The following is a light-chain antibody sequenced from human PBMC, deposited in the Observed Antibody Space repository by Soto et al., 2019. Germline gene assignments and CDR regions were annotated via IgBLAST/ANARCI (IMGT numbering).Light chain of an antibody. Sequence: QSALTQPASVSGSPGQSITISCTGTSSDVGSYNLVSWYQQHPGKAPKLMIYEGSKRPSGVSNRFSGSKSGNTASLTISGLQAEDAADYYCCSYAGSSTSYVFGTGTKLTVL. J-gene: IGLJ1*01. CDR1: SSDVGSYNL. V-gene: IGLV2-23*01. CDR2: EGS. CDR3: CSYAGSSTSYV.